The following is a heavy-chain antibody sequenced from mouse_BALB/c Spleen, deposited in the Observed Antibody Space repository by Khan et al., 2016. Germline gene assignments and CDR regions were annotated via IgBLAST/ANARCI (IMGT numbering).Heavy chain of an antibody. D-gene: IGHD1-1*01. V-gene: IGHV3-1*02. CDR2: IHYSGST. J-gene: IGHJ2*01. CDR1: GYSISSGYS. Sequence: EVQLQESGPDLVKPSQSLSLTCTVTGYSISSGYSWHWIRQFPGNKLEWMAYIHYSGSTNYNPSLKSRISITRDTSKNQFFLQLISVTTEDTATYYCTRGDYYGSGYWGQGTTLAVSS. CDR3: TRGDYYGSGY.